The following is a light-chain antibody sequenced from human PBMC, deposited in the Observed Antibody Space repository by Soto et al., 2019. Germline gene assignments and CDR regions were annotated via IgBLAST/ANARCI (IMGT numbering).Light chain of an antibody. CDR3: QQHGSSPWM. J-gene: IGKJ1*01. CDR1: QSVSSNY. CDR2: GAS. Sequence: EVVFTQSPGTPSLSPGERATLSCRASQSVSSNYVAWYQQIPGQTPRLLIYGASSRATGIPDRFSGSGSGTDFTLTISRLEPEDFAVYYCQQHGSSPWMFGQGTKVDIK. V-gene: IGKV3-20*01.